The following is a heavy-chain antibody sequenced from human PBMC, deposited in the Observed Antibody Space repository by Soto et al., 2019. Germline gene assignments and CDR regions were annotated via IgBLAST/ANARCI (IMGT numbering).Heavy chain of an antibody. J-gene: IGHJ3*02. V-gene: IGHV3-53*01. Sequence: AGGSLRLSCAASGFTVSSNYMSWVRQAPGKGLEWVSVIYSGGSTYYADSVKGRFTISRDNSKNTLYLQMNSLRAEDTAVYYCARDRFGDYAYDAFDIWGQGTMVTVSS. CDR2: IYSGGST. D-gene: IGHD4-17*01. CDR3: ARDRFGDYAYDAFDI. CDR1: GFTVSSNY.